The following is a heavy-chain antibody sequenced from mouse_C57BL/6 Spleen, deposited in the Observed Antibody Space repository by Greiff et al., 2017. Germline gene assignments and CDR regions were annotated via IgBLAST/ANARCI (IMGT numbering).Heavy chain of an antibody. Sequence: EVHLVESGGGLVKPGGSLKLSCAASGFTFSSYAMYWVRQTPEKRLEWVATISDGGSCTYYPDNVKSRFTLSGDNANNNTYLQLSHLTYEDSAIYCGATDRLTGRGDYFDYWGQGTTLTVSS. CDR3: ATDRLTGRGDYFDY. J-gene: IGHJ2*01. D-gene: IGHD4-1*01. CDR1: GFTFSSYA. CDR2: ISDGGSCT. V-gene: IGHV5-4*01.